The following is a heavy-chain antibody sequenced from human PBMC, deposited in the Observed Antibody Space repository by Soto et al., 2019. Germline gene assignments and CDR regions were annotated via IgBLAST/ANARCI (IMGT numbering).Heavy chain of an antibody. Sequence: TLSLTCTVCHASISSGGYYWSLIRQHPGKGLECVGYIYYSGTTYYNPSLKSRLTISLDTSRNQFSLELNSVSAADTAGYYCVRADCSGYIFENWGQGTLVPVS. D-gene: IGHD3-22*01. V-gene: IGHV4-31*03. CDR3: VRADCSGYIFEN. CDR2: IYYSGTT. CDR1: HASISSGGYY. J-gene: IGHJ4*02.